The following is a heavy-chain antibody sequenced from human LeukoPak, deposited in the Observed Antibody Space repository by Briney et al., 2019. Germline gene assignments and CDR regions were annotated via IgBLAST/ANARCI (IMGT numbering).Heavy chain of an antibody. J-gene: IGHJ4*02. CDR3: AKGSTVVVPAAPNY. CDR2: IRYDGSNK. V-gene: IGHV3-30*02. D-gene: IGHD2-2*01. CDR1: GFTFSSYG. Sequence: GGSLRLSCAASGFTFSSYGMHWVRQAPGKGLEWVAFIRYDGSNKYYADSVKGRFTISRGNSKNTLYLQMNSLRAEDTAVYYCAKGSTVVVPAAPNYWGQGTLVTVSS.